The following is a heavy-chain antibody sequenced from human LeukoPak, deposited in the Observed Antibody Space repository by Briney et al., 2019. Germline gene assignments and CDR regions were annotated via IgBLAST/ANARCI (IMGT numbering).Heavy chain of an antibody. V-gene: IGHV4-39*01. D-gene: IGHD1-26*01. CDR1: GGSISSGTYY. Sequence: SETLSLTCTVSGGSISSGTYYWAWIRQSPGKGLEWIGGITYSGSTYYNPSLESRVTISVDTSKNQFSLRLISVTAVDTAVYYCARQGVGATDCWGQGTLVTVSS. CDR2: ITYSGST. J-gene: IGHJ4*02. CDR3: ARQGVGATDC.